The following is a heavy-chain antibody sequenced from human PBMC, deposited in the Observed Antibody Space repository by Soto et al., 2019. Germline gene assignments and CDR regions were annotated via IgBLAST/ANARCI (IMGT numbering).Heavy chain of an antibody. J-gene: IGHJ4*02. CDR2: INPNSGGT. CDR1: GYTFTGYY. V-gene: IGHV1-2*04. Sequence: ASVKVSCKASGYTFTGYYMHWVRQAPGQGLEWMGWINPNSGGTNYAQKFQGWVTMTRDTSISTAYMELSRLRSDDTAVYYCARSPSYIAAAGTLDYWGQGTLVTVS. D-gene: IGHD6-13*01. CDR3: ARSPSYIAAAGTLDY.